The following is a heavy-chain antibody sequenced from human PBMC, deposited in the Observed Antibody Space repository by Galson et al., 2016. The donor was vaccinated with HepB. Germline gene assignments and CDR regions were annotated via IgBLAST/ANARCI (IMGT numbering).Heavy chain of an antibody. CDR1: GFPFNNAW. CDR3: TTEYWYYMDV. CDR2: IRSKNSGGAT. V-gene: IGHV3-15*01. Sequence: SLRLSCAATGFPFNNAWLNWVRQAPGKGLEWVGLIRSKNSGGATSTYAAPVEGRFTISRDDSKNTLYLQMNSLKNEDTAVYYCTTEYWYYMDVWGKGTTVTVSS. J-gene: IGHJ6*03. D-gene: IGHD2-8*02.